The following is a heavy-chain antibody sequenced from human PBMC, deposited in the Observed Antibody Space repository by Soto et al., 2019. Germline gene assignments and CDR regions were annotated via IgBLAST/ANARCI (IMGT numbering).Heavy chain of an antibody. CDR1: GVTVSSNH. V-gene: IGHV3-53*05. CDR3: ARDSVRYCRGGSCYYYYLDV. D-gene: IGHD2-15*01. J-gene: IGHJ6*03. CDR2: IYKDGTT. Sequence: GGSLRLSCAVSGVTVSSNHMSWVRQAPGKGLEWVSVIYKDGTTYYADSVKGRFTISRDKSKNTLYLQMNSLRAEDTAVHYCARDSVRYCRGGSCYYYYLDVWGKGTTVTVSS.